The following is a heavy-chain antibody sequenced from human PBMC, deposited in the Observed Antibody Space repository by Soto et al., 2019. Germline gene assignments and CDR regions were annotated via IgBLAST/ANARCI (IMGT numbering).Heavy chain of an antibody. CDR2: SIPIFGTA. CDR1: GGTFSSYA. Sequence: QVQLVQPGAEVKKPGSSVKVSCKASGGTFSSYAISWVRQAPGQGLEWMGGSIPIFGTANYAQKFQGRVTITADKSTSSASMELSSMRSEDTDVYYCARRRGIQLWLIDYWGHGTLVTGSS. J-gene: IGHJ4*01. D-gene: IGHD5-18*01. V-gene: IGHV1-69*06. CDR3: ARRRGIQLWLIDY.